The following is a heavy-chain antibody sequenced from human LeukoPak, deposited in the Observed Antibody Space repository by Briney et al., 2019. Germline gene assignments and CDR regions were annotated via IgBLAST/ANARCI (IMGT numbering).Heavy chain of an antibody. CDR1: GYIFTNYA. Sequence: ASVKVSCKASGYIFTNYAMNWVRQAPGQGLEWMGWININTGNPTYAQGFTGRFVFSLDTSVSTAYLQISSLKAEDTAVYYCARSGVLWPLIAVAGIDYWGQGTLVTVSS. V-gene: IGHV7-4-1*02. CDR2: ININTGNP. J-gene: IGHJ4*02. D-gene: IGHD6-19*01. CDR3: ARSGVLWPLIAVAGIDY.